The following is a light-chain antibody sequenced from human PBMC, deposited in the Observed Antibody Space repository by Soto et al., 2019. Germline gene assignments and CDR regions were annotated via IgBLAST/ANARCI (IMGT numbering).Light chain of an antibody. Sequence: QSVLTQPASVSGSPGQSITISCTGTSSDIGHYDYVSWYQQHPGKAPKLMIYQVTYRPSGVSNRYSGSKSGNSASLTISGLQADDEADYYCCSLTTSHTYVFGSGTKVTVL. CDR1: SSDIGHYDY. J-gene: IGLJ1*01. V-gene: IGLV2-14*03. CDR2: QVT. CDR3: CSLTTSHTYV.